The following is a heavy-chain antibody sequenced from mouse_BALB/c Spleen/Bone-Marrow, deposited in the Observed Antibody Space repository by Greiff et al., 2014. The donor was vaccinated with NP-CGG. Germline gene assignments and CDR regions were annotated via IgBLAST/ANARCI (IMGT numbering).Heavy chain of an antibody. Sequence: LVESGAELMRPGASVKIPCKASGYTFTNYWIEWVKRRPGHGLEWIGEILPGRGSPNYNEKFKGKATFALDTSSNTSYMQLSSLTSEDSAVYYCARKGALRAMDYWGQGSSVTVSS. CDR2: ILPGRGSP. CDR1: GYTFTNYW. V-gene: IGHV1-9*01. J-gene: IGHJ4*01. CDR3: ARKGALRAMDY.